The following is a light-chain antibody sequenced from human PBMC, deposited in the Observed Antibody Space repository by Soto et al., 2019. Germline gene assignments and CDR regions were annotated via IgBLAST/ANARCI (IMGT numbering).Light chain of an antibody. CDR2: DAY. CDR1: QSFRCL. V-gene: IGKV3-11*01. CDR3: QQRHMWPMT. J-gene: IGKJ5*01. Sequence: EVVLTESPVTLSWSPGERATLSCRAIQSFRCLLAWYQQKPGQAPRLLIYDAYNRATGIPPRFSGSGSGTDSTLTISSIEDEDSAVYYCQQRHMWPMTFGQGTRMEIK.